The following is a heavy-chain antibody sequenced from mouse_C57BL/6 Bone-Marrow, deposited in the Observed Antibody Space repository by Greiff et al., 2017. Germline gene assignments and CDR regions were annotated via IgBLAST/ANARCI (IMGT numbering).Heavy chain of an antibody. J-gene: IGHJ1*03. V-gene: IGHV1-81*01. CDR3: ARSGYYVPYWYFDV. CDR1: GYTFTSYG. D-gene: IGHD1-1*01. CDR2: IYPRSGNT. Sequence: QVQLQQSGAELARPGASVKLSCKASGYTFTSYGISWVKQRTGQGLEWIGEIYPRSGNTYYNEKFKGKATRTADKSSSTSYMELRSLTSEDSAVYFCARSGYYVPYWYFDVWGTGTTVTVSS.